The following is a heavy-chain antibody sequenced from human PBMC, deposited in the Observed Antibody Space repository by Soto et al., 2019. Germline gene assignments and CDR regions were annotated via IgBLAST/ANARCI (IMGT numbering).Heavy chain of an antibody. J-gene: IGHJ5*02. CDR3: ARANSWEVWADWFDP. CDR1: GGSISSGGYY. V-gene: IGHV4-31*03. Sequence: QVQLQESGPGLVKPSQTLSLTCTVSGGSISSGGYYWRWIRQHPGKGLEWIGYIYYSGSTYYNPSLKSRVTISVDTSKNQFSLKLSSVTAADTAVYYCARANSWEVWADWFDPWGQGTLVTVSS. D-gene: IGHD3-16*01. CDR2: IYYSGST.